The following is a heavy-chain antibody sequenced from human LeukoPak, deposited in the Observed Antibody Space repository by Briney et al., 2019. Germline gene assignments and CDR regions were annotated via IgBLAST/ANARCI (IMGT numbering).Heavy chain of an antibody. Sequence: GESLKISCNASGHSFTSYWIGWVPQMPGKGLEGMRIIYPGDSDTRYSPSFQGRVTISADKSISTAYLQWGSLKASDTAMFYCARVAPQYQLLLDWFDPWGQGTLVTVS. V-gene: IGHV5-51*01. D-gene: IGHD2-2*01. CDR2: IYPGDSDT. CDR1: GHSFTSYW. J-gene: IGHJ5*02. CDR3: ARVAPQYQLLLDWFDP.